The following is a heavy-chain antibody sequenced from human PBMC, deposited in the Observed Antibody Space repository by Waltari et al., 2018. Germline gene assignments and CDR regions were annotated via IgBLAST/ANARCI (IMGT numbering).Heavy chain of an antibody. CDR2: IFTRGRT. Sequence: QVQLQESGPGLVRPSQTLSLTCTVSGGSISSGSVYWTWIRQPAGKGLEWVGHIFTRGRTKYNPSRKSRVGVSLDTSENQFSLRLSSVTAADTAVYYCARDEARYYDIMTGGGYYGLDVWGQGTTVTVPS. V-gene: IGHV4-61*02. CDR3: ARDEARYYDIMTGGGYYGLDV. CDR1: GGSISSGSVY. D-gene: IGHD3-9*01. J-gene: IGHJ6*02.